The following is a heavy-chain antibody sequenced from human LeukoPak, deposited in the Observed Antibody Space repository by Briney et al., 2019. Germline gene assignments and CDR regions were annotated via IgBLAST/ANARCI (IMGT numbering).Heavy chain of an antibody. J-gene: IGHJ1*01. D-gene: IGHD4-17*01. V-gene: IGHV3-23*01. CDR3: AKNSAEYGDYMVDFQH. Sequence: PGGSLRLSCAASGFTFSSYAMSWVRQAPGKGLEWVSAISGSGGSTYYADSVKGRFTISRDNSKNTLYLQMNSLRAEDTAVYYCAKNSAEYGDYMVDFQHWGQGTLVTVSS. CDR2: ISGSGGST. CDR1: GFTFSSYA.